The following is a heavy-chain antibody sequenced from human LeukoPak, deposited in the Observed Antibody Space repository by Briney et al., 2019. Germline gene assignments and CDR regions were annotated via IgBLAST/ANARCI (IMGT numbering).Heavy chain of an antibody. CDR2: IYYSGST. CDR3: ARVIPCRLRGCYFDY. Sequence: PSETLSLTCTVSGGSISGSPYYWGWIRQPPGKGLEWIGNIYYSGSTYYNPSLKSRVTISVDTSKNQFSLKLSSVTAADTAVYYCARVIPCRLRGCYFDYWGQGTLVTVSS. D-gene: IGHD2-21*02. CDR1: GGSISGSPYY. V-gene: IGHV4-39*07. J-gene: IGHJ4*02.